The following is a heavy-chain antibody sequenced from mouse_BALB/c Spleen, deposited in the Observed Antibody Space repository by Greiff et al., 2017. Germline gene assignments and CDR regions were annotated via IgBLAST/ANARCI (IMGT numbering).Heavy chain of an antibody. J-gene: IGHJ3*01. V-gene: IGHV5-12-2*01. D-gene: IGHD4-1*01. Sequence: EVQRVESGGGLVQPGGSLKLSCAASGFTFSSYTMSWVRQTPEKRLEWVAYISNGGGSTYYPDTVKGRFTISRDNAKNTLYLQMSSLKSEDTAMYYCARHGKLSWFAYWGQGTLVTVSA. CDR1: GFTFSSYT. CDR2: ISNGGGST. CDR3: ARHGKLSWFAY.